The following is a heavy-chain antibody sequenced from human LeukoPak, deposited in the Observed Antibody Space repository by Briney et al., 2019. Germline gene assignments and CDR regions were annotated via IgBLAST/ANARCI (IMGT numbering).Heavy chain of an antibody. V-gene: IGHV4-4*02. J-gene: IGHJ4*02. CDR2: IYHSGST. CDR3: AGYYGDPWSFDY. Sequence: SGTLSLTCAVSGDSMGSSNWWSWVRQSPGKGLEWIGEIYHSGSTNYNPSLKSRVTISVDKSKNQFSLKLSSVTAADTAVYYCAGYYGDPWSFDYWGQGTLVTVSS. D-gene: IGHD4-17*01. CDR1: GDSMGSSNW.